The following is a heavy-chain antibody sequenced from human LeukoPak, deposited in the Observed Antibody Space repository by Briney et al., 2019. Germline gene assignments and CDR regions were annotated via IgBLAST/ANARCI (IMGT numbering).Heavy chain of an antibody. Sequence: GGSLRLSCAAPGITFSNYNMNWVRQAPGKGLEWISAITSSSSYTFYADSVKGRFTISRDNAKNSLYLQMNSLRAEDTAVYYCASIVGAGVGYFDYWGQGTLVTVSS. D-gene: IGHD1-26*01. CDR2: ITSSSSYT. V-gene: IGHV3-21*01. J-gene: IGHJ4*02. CDR1: GITFSNYN. CDR3: ASIVGAGVGYFDY.